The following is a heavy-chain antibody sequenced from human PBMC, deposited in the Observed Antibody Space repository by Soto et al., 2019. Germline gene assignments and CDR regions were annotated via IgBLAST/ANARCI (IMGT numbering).Heavy chain of an antibody. V-gene: IGHV1-69*13. J-gene: IGHJ3*02. CDR3: ATEYYYDSSGMGDAFDI. D-gene: IGHD3-22*01. Sequence: SVKVSCKASGGTFSSYAISWVRQAPGQGLEWMGGIIPIFGTANYAQKFQGRVTITADESTSTAYMELSSLRSEDTAVYYCATEYYYDSSGMGDAFDIWGQGTMVTVSS. CDR1: GGTFSSYA. CDR2: IIPIFGTA.